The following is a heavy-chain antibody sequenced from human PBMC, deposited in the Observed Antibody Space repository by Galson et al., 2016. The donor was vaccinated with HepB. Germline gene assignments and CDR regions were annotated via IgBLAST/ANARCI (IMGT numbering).Heavy chain of an antibody. V-gene: IGHV3-30-3*01. CDR1: GFTFTSYT. Sequence: SLRLSCAASGFTFTSYTMHWVRKAPGKGLEWVAVVSFDGFNKYYTDSVKGRFTISRDNSNNTPHLQLDSLRTEDTAVYYCVRDSWGKYYDTNGRLYWGRGTLVTVSS. CDR3: VRDSWGKYYDTNGRLY. CDR2: VSFDGFNK. J-gene: IGHJ4*02. D-gene: IGHD2-8*01.